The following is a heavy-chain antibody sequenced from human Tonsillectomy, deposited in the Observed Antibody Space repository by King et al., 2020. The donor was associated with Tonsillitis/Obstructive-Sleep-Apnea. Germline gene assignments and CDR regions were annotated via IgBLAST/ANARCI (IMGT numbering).Heavy chain of an antibody. J-gene: IGHJ4*02. CDR3: ARAEMSTISAFRLDS. D-gene: IGHD5-24*01. V-gene: IGHV2-26*01. CDR2: IFSNADK. CDR1: GFSLSNVRMG. Sequence: TLKESGPVLVKHTETLTLTCTVSGFSLSNVRMGVNWIRQPPGKALEWLAHIFSNADKSYSPSLKNRLTISQDASKSQVVLPLTNIDPVDTATYYCARAEMSTISAFRLDSWGQGILVTVSS.